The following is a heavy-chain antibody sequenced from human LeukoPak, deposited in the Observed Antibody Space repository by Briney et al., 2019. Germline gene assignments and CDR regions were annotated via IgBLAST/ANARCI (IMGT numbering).Heavy chain of an antibody. CDR2: IYYSGST. D-gene: IGHD5-12*01. J-gene: IGHJ4*02. V-gene: IGHV4-59*01. Sequence: PSETLSLTCTVSGGSISNYYWSWIRQPPGKGLEWIGYIYYSGSTNYNPSLKSRVTISVDTSKNQFSLKLSSVTAADTAVYYCARSYSGYHFDYWGQGTLITVSS. CDR3: ARSYSGYHFDY. CDR1: GGSISNYY.